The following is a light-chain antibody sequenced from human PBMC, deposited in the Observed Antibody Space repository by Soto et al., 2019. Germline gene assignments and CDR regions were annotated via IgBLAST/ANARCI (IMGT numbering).Light chain of an antibody. CDR3: QQADSYPIT. CDR2: GAF. J-gene: IGKJ5*01. Sequence: DIQMTQSPSSVSVSGGDRVTITCRASLDINRWLAWYQVRPGKPPKLLIAGAFVLQSGVPSRFSGSGYGTDFALTIDNLQPEDFATYYCQQADSYPITFGQGTRLEI. V-gene: IGKV1-12*01. CDR1: LDINRW.